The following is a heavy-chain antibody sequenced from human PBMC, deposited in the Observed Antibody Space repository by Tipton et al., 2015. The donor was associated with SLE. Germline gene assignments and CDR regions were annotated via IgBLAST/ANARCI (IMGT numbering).Heavy chain of an antibody. CDR2: INHRGST. D-gene: IGHD6-13*01. V-gene: IGHV4-34*01. Sequence: LRLSCAASGFTFSSYSMNWVRQPPGKGLEWIGEINHRGSTNYNPSLKSRVTISVDTSKNQFSLKLSSVTAADTAVYYCARERLEYSSSWYGVPHWGQGTVVTVSS. J-gene: IGHJ4*02. CDR3: ARERLEYSSSWYGVPH. CDR1: GFTFSSYS.